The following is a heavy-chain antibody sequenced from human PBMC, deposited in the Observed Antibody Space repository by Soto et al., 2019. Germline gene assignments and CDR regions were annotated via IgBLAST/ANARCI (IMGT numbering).Heavy chain of an antibody. CDR3: ARDRVEMATIGTPPGH. J-gene: IGHJ4*02. CDR1: GLTFSSYG. CDR2: IWYDGSYK. V-gene: IGHV3-33*01. Sequence: PGGSLRLSCAASGLTFSSYGMQWVRQAPGKGLEWLTLIWYDGSYKYYADSVKGRFTISRDNSKSTLYLQMSSLRPEDTAVYYCARDRVEMATIGTPPGHWGQGTPVTVSS. D-gene: IGHD5-12*01.